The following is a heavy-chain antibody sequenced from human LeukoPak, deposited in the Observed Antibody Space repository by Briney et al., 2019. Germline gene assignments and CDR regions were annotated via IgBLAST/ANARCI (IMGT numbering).Heavy chain of an antibody. J-gene: IGHJ5*02. CDR3: ARGDWSGYVSPYNWFDP. D-gene: IGHD3-3*01. CDR1: GCPICSSSYY. Sequence: WETLSLTCTVSGCPICSSSYYSGRIRQPPGKGLEWIESIYCSWGTYYNPHLKRRVTISVDTSTNRFSLRLSSVTAADTAVYYCARGDWSGYVSPYNWFDPWGQGTLVTVSS. V-gene: IGHV4-39*01. CDR2: IYCSWGT.